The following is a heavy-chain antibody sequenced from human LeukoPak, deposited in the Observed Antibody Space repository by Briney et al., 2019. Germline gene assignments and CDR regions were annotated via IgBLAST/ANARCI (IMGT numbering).Heavy chain of an antibody. D-gene: IGHD5-18*01. J-gene: IGHJ4*02. CDR1: GGSISSHY. V-gene: IGHV4-59*11. CDR2: IYYSGST. Sequence: SETLSLTCTVAGGSISSHYWSWIRQPPGKGLEWIGYIYYSGSTNYNPSLKSRVTISVDTSKNQFSLKLSSVTAADTAVYYCAREYSHGYYYFDYWGQGTLVTVSS. CDR3: AREYSHGYYYFDY.